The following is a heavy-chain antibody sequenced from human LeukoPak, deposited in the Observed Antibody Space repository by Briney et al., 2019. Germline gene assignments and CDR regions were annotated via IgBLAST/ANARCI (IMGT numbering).Heavy chain of an antibody. V-gene: IGHV3-21*01. J-gene: IGHJ4*02. CDR2: ISSSISYI. Sequence: PGGSLRLSCAASGFTFSRYSMNWVRQAPGEGLEWVSSISSSISYIYYADSVKGRFTISRDNSKNSLYLQMNSLAAEDTAVYYCASFIAAIGTWFYHIDYWGQGTLVTVSS. CDR1: GFTFSRYS. CDR3: ASFIAAIGTWFYHIDY. D-gene: IGHD6-13*01.